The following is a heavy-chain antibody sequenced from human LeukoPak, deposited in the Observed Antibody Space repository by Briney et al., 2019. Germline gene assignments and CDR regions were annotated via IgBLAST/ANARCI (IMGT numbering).Heavy chain of an antibody. CDR2: ISSNGGST. V-gene: IGHV3-64*01. D-gene: IGHD1-26*01. CDR1: GFTFSSYA. Sequence: PGGSLRLSCAASGFTFSSYAMHWVRQAPGKGLEYVSAISSNGGSTYCANSVKGRFTISRDNSKNTLYLQMGSLRAEDMAVYYCARGRGYSGSYYFDYWGQGTLVTVSS. J-gene: IGHJ4*02. CDR3: ARGRGYSGSYYFDY.